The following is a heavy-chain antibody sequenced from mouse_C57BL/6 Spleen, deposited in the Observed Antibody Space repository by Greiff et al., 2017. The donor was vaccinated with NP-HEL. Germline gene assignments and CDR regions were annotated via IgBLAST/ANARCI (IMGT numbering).Heavy chain of an antibody. D-gene: IGHD2-1*01. CDR1: GFTFSSYG. V-gene: IGHV5-6*02. J-gene: IGHJ2*01. CDR3: ARQGGYGNRYFDY. CDR2: ISSGGSYT. Sequence: DVMLVESGGDLVKPGGSLKLSCAASGFTFSSYGMSWVRQTPDKRLEWVATISSGGSYTYYPDSVKGRFTISRDNAKNTLYLQMSSLQSEDTAMYYCARQGGYGNRYFDYWGQGTTLTVSS.